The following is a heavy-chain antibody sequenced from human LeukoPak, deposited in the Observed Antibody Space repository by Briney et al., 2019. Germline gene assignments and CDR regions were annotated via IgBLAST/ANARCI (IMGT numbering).Heavy chain of an antibody. Sequence: SETLSLTCAVYGGSFSGYYWSWIRQPPGKGLEWIGEINHSGSTNYNPSLKSRVTISVDTSKNQFSLKLSSMIAADTAVYYCARVSSSWYQDWYFDLWGRGTLVTVPS. D-gene: IGHD6-13*01. CDR2: INHSGST. J-gene: IGHJ2*01. V-gene: IGHV4-34*01. CDR3: ARVSSSWYQDWYFDL. CDR1: GGSFSGYY.